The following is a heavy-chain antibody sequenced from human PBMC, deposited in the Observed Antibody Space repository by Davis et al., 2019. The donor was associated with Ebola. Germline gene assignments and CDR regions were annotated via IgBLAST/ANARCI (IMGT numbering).Heavy chain of an antibody. CDR3: AKHLVTTVGDAFDI. CDR2: IYYSGTT. D-gene: IGHD4-11*01. J-gene: IGHJ3*02. V-gene: IGHV4-34*01. Sequence: SETLSLTCAVYGGSFSGYYWSWIRQPPGKGLEWIASIYYSGTTYYNPSLKSRVTISGDTSKNQFSLRLSSLTAADTSVYYCAKHLVTTVGDAFDIWGLGTMVTVSS. CDR1: GGSFSGYY.